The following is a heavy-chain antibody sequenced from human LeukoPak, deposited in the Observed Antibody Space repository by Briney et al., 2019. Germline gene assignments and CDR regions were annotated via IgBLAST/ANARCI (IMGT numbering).Heavy chain of an antibody. D-gene: IGHD2-21*02. V-gene: IGHV3-74*01. CDR2: IYGDGSIT. J-gene: IGHJ4*02. Sequence: PGGSLRLSCAASGFTFSTYWMHWVRQVPGKGLVWVSRIYGDGSITTYADSVKGRFTISRDNAKNSLYLQMNSLRAEDTAVYYCARDTGLFTEIVVVTGTPDPFDYWGQGTLVTVSS. CDR3: ARDTGLFTEIVVVTGTPDPFDY. CDR1: GFTFSTYW.